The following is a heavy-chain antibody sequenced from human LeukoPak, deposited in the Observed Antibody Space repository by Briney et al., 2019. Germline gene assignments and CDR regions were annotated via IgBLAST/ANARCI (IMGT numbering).Heavy chain of an antibody. CDR3: ARERMERDGYNYLDY. D-gene: IGHD5-24*01. CDR2: ISSNGGST. CDR1: GFTFSSYA. V-gene: IGHV3-64*01. J-gene: IGHJ4*02. Sequence: GGSLRLSCAASGFTFSSYATHWVRQAPGKGLEYVSAISSNGGSTYYANSVKGRFTISRDNSKNTLHLQMGSLRAEDMAVYYCARERMERDGYNYLDYWGQGTLVTVSS.